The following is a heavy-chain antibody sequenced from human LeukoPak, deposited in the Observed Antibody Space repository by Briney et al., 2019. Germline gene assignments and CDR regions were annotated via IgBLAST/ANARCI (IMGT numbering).Heavy chain of an antibody. CDR3: AREYYYDSSGYYSASVPLKY. Sequence: GGSMRLSCAASGFTFSSYWMHWVRQAPGKGLVWVSRINSVGSSTSYADSVKGRFTISRDNAKNTLYLQMNSLRAEDTAVYYCAREYYYDSSGYYSASVPLKYWGQGTLVTVSS. V-gene: IGHV3-74*01. D-gene: IGHD3-22*01. CDR1: GFTFSSYW. J-gene: IGHJ4*02. CDR2: INSVGSST.